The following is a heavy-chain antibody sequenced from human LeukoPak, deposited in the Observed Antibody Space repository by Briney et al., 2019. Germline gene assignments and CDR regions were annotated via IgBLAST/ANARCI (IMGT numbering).Heavy chain of an antibody. V-gene: IGHV1-18*04. J-gene: IGHJ4*02. CDR3: AMGETVTTPPRDY. D-gene: IGHD4-17*01. CDR1: EYTFIDYY. Sequence: GASVKVSCKASEYTFIDYYIHWVRQAPGQGLEWMGWISGYNGNTNYAQKLQGRVTMTTDTSTSTAYMELTSLRSDDTAVYYCAMGETVTTPPRDYWGQGTLVTVSS. CDR2: ISGYNGNT.